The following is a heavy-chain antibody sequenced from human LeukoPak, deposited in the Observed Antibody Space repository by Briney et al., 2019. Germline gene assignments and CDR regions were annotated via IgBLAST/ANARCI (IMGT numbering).Heavy chain of an antibody. CDR1: GFTFSSYW. D-gene: IGHD1/OR15-1a*01. CDR2: INSDGSST. J-gene: IGHJ6*02. V-gene: IGHV3-74*01. Sequence: GGSLRLSCAASGFTFSSYWMHWVRQAPGKGLVWVSRINSDGSSTSYADSVKGRFTISRDNAENSLYLQMNSLRAEDTALYYCAKSRGALNNYDMDVWGQGTTVTVSS. CDR3: AKSRGALNNYDMDV.